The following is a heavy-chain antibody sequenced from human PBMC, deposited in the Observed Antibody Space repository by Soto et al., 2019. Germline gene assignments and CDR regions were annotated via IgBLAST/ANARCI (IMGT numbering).Heavy chain of an antibody. D-gene: IGHD4-17*01. CDR2: INGYNGYT. V-gene: IGHV1-18*01. CDR1: GYTFSNYG. J-gene: IGHJ5*02. CDR3: ARDGDEEANFDP. Sequence: QVQLMQSGAEVKKPGASVKVSCKASGYTFSNYGISWVRQAPGQGLEWMGWINGYNGYTNYAQKFQGRVTMATDTSTSTAYMELRSLRSYDTAVYYCARDGDEEANFDPWGQGTLVTVSS.